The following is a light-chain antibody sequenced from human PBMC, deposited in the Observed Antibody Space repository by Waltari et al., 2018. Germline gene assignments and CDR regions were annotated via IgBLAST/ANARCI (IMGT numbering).Light chain of an antibody. Sequence: DIQMTQSPSSLSASAEDKVTITCRASQPISYFLNWYQPLPGRAPKPLIHVASSLQTGVPSRFSGSGSGTNFTLTISSLQPEDFATYICQQSYSLPYTFGQGT. J-gene: IGKJ2*01. CDR1: QPISYF. CDR2: VAS. V-gene: IGKV1-39*01. CDR3: QQSYSLPYT.